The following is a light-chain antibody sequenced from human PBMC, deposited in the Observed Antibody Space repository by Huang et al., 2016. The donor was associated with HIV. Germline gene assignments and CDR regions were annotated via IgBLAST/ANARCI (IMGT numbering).Light chain of an antibody. CDR3: QQRSNWA. CDR2: DAS. J-gene: IGKJ5*01. V-gene: IGKV3-11*01. CDR1: QSVSSY. Sequence: EIVLTQSPATLSLSPGERATLSCRASQSVSSYLAWYQQKPGKAPRLLIYDASNTATGIPARFSGSGSGTDFTLTISSLEPEDFAVYYCQQRSNWAFGQGTRLEI.